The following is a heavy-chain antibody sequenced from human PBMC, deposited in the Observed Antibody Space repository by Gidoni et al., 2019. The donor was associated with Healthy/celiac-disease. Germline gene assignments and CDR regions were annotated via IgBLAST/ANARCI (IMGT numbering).Heavy chain of an antibody. Sequence: EVQLVESGRVLVKPGGSLRLSCTASAFTFSNSWMNWVRQVPGKGLEWVGRIKIKTDGGTADYAENVKGRFTISRDDSKNKLYVQMNSLKTEDTDVYYCTTGLVNWDNDAFDIWGQGTMVTVSS. J-gene: IGHJ3*02. CDR1: AFTFSNSW. V-gene: IGHV3-15*01. CDR2: IKIKTDGGTA. D-gene: IGHD1-26*01. CDR3: TTGLVNWDNDAFDI.